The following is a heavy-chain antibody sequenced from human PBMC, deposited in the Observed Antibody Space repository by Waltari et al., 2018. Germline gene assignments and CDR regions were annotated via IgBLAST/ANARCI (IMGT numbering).Heavy chain of an antibody. D-gene: IGHD1-26*01. J-gene: IGHJ4*02. CDR1: GGSISSGSYY. CDR3: ASVGATRHY. V-gene: IGHV4-61*02. CDR2: IYTSGST. Sequence: QVQLQESGPGLVKPSQTLSLTCTVSGGSISSGSYYWSWIRQPAGKGLEWIGRIYTSGSTNYNPSLKSRVTISVGTSKNQFSLKLSSVTAADTAVYYCASVGATRHYWGQGTLVTVSS.